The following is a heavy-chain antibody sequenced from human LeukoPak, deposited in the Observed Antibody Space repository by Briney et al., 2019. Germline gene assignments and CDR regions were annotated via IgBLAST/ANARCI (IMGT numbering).Heavy chain of an antibody. CDR1: GFSFSIYT. D-gene: IGHD1-7*01. Sequence: GGSLRLSCSASGFSFSIYTMNWVRQAPGKGLEWGSYISSTSSITYYADSVQGRFTISRDNAENSLYLQMNSLRAEDTAVYYCARGDNWNYGIDYWGQGTLVTVSS. J-gene: IGHJ4*02. CDR3: ARGDNWNYGIDY. CDR2: ISSTSSIT. V-gene: IGHV3-48*01.